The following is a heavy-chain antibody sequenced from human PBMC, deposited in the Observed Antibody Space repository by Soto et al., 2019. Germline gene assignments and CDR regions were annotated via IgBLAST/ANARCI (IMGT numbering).Heavy chain of an antibody. V-gene: IGHV1-69*13. CDR2: IFPIYRTA. Sequence: SVKVSCKASGGTFSSYRINWVRQAPGQGLEWVGGIFPIYRTADYAQKFQGRVTITADESARTSYMELGSLKSQDTAVYYCVRDSGAKLSSSWGQGTLVTVSS. J-gene: IGHJ4*02. CDR3: VRDSGAKLSSS. CDR1: GGTFSSYR. D-gene: IGHD6-13*01.